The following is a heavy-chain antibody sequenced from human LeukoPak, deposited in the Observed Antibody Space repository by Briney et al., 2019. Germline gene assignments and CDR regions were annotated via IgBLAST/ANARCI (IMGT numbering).Heavy chain of an antibody. D-gene: IGHD5-18*01. CDR3: TRGGYSYAVDY. V-gene: IGHV1-2*02. J-gene: IGHJ4*02. CDR2: INPNTADT. CDR1: GYTFIGHY. Sequence: ASVKVSCKASGYTFIGHYMHWVRQAPGQGLEWMGWINPNTADTKYAQNFQGRVTMTRDTSISTAYMELSRLTSDDTAVYYCTRGGYSYAVDYWGQGTLVTVSS.